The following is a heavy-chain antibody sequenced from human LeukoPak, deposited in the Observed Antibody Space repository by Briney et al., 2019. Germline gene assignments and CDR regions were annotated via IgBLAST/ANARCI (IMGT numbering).Heavy chain of an antibody. CDR2: ISYDGSNK. CDR1: GFTFSSYA. CDR3: VTRVDP. V-gene: IGHV3-30*04. D-gene: IGHD7-27*01. J-gene: IGHJ5*02. Sequence: GGSLRLSCAASGFTFSSYAMHWVRQAPGKGLEWVAVISYDGSNKYYADSVKGRFTISRDNSKNTLYLQMNSLRAEDTAVYYCVTRVDPWGQGTLVTVSS.